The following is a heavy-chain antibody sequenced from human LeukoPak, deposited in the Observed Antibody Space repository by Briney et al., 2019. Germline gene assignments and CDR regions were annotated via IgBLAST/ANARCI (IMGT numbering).Heavy chain of an antibody. J-gene: IGHJ4*02. CDR3: VRDRGTYRPIDY. CDR2: ISYTGTYI. CDR1: AFSLNPYN. Sequence: VGSLRLSCAASAFSLNPYNMNWVRQAPGKGLECVSSISYTGTYIYYADSVKGRFTISRDNAQNSLYLQMNSLRAEDTAIYYCVRDRGTYRPIDYWGQGTLVTVSS. V-gene: IGHV3-21*04. D-gene: IGHD1-26*01.